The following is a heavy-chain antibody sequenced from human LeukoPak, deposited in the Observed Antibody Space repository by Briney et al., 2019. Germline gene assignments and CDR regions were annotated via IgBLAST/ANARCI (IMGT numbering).Heavy chain of an antibody. V-gene: IGHV3-23*01. CDR1: GFTFSSYA. D-gene: IGHD5-18*01. J-gene: IGHJ2*01. CDR2: LSGSGGST. Sequence: GGSLRLSCAASGFTFSSYAMSWVRQAPGKGLEWVSALSGSGGSTYSADSVKGRFTISRDNSQNTLYLQINSLRAEDTAVYYCAKHRGYSYAGGYWYFDLWGRGTLVTVSS. CDR3: AKHRGYSYAGGYWYFDL.